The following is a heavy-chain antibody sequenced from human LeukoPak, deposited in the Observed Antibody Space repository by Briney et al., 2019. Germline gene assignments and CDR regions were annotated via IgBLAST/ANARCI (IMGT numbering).Heavy chain of an antibody. CDR3: ARTYLGYCSGGSCHDAFDI. V-gene: IGHV3-64*04. J-gene: IGHJ3*02. CDR2: ISSNGGST. Sequence: GGSLRLSCAASGFTFSIHWMHWVRQAPGKGLEYVSAISSNGGSTYYADSVKGRFTISRDNSKNTLYLQMNSLRAEDTAVYYCARTYLGYCSGGSCHDAFDIWGQGTMVTVSS. CDR1: GFTFSIHW. D-gene: IGHD2-15*01.